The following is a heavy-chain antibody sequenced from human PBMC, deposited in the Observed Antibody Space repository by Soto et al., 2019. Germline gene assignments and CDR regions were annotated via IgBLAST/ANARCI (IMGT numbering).Heavy chain of an antibody. Sequence: SETLSLTCAVSSGSISSSNWWSWVRQPPGKGLEWIGEIYHSGSTNYNPSLKSRVTISVDKSKNQFSLKLSSVTAADTAVYYCARDRGFGCSSTSCYEGYYYYMDVWGKGTTVTVSS. CDR2: IYHSGST. CDR3: ARDRGFGCSSTSCYEGYYYYMDV. D-gene: IGHD2-2*01. V-gene: IGHV4-4*02. J-gene: IGHJ6*03. CDR1: SGSISSSNW.